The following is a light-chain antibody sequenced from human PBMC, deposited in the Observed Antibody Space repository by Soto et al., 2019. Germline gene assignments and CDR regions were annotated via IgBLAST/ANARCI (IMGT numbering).Light chain of an antibody. Sequence: EIVLTQSPGTLSLSPGERATLSCRASQSVSSSYLGCYQQKPGQGPRLLLYGASSRATGIPDRFSGSGSGTDFTLTISRLEPEDFAVYYWQQYGSSPLYTFGQGTKLEIK. CDR3: QQYGSSPLYT. J-gene: IGKJ2*01. CDR2: GAS. V-gene: IGKV3-20*01. CDR1: QSVSSSY.